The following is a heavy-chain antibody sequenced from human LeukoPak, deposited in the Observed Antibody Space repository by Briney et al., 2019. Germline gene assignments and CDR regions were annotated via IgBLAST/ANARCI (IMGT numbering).Heavy chain of an antibody. D-gene: IGHD3-22*01. CDR1: GFTFRSYA. J-gene: IGHJ1*01. Sequence: PGGSLRLSCEASGFTFRSYAMTWVRQAPGKGLEWVSYISSSGSIIYYADSVKGRFTISRDNAKNSMYLQMNSLRAEDTAVYYCARGKYDSSPFLQHWGQGTLVTVSS. V-gene: IGHV3-48*04. CDR3: ARGKYDSSPFLQH. CDR2: ISSSGSII.